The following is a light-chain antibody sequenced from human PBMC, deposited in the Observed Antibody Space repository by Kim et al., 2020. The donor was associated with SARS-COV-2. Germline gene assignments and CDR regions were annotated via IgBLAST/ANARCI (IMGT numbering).Light chain of an antibody. CDR2: EDN. J-gene: IGLJ2*01. Sequence: TFTISCTRSSGSIASNYVHWYQQRPGSAPTTVIYEDNQRLSGVPDRFSGSIDSSSNSASLTISGLTTEDEADYYCQSYDTSNQGVVFGGGTQLTVL. V-gene: IGLV6-57*03. CDR3: QSYDTSNQGVV. CDR1: SGSIASNY.